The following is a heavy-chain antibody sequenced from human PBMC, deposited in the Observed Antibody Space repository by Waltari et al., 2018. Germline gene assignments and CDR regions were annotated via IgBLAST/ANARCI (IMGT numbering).Heavy chain of an antibody. V-gene: IGHV3-74*01. J-gene: IGHJ4*02. CDR2: INPDGRTT. Sequence: EVQLVESGGGLVQPGGSLRLPCAVSGVTFRDPWFPWVRQTPGKGLMWVSRINPDGRTTNYADSVTGRFTISRDNAKNMVYLQMHSLGAEDTAVYYCATAGNYRFDFWGQGTLVTVSP. D-gene: IGHD1-26*01. CDR3: ATAGNYRFDF. CDR1: GVTFRDPW.